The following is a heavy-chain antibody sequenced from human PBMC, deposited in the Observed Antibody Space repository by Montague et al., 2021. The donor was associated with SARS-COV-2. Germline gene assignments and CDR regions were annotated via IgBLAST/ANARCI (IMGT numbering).Heavy chain of an antibody. CDR3: ARPLVRGVPKAFDI. Sequence: SETLSLTCTVSGGSITRNYYWGWIRQPPGKGLEWVGNIYYSGTTFINPSLDSRVTSSVDASKNQFSLNLTSVTAADAAVYYCARPLVRGVPKAFDIWGQGALVIVSS. CDR2: IYYSGTT. D-gene: IGHD3-10*01. J-gene: IGHJ3*02. CDR1: GGSITRNYY. V-gene: IGHV4-39*01.